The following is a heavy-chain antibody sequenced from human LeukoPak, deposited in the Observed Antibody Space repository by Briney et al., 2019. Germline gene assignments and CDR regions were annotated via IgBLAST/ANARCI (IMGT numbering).Heavy chain of an antibody. CDR3: AKTYYYSNMDV. J-gene: IGHJ6*03. CDR1: GFTFSIYA. V-gene: IGHV3-30*18. Sequence: GGSLRLSCAASGFTFSIYAMHWVRQAPGKGLEWVALISYDGSNKYYADSVKGRFTISRDNSKNTLYLQMNSLRAEDTAVYYCAKTYYYSNMDVWGKGTTVTVSS. CDR2: ISYDGSNK.